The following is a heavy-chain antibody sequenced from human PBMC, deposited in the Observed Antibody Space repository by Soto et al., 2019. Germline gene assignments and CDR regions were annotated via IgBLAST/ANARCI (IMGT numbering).Heavy chain of an antibody. CDR2: ISWDGRSK. V-gene: IGHV3-43*01. CDR3: ARGLDYRVGWGFNWFDT. J-gene: IGHJ5*02. D-gene: IGHD4-17*01. CDR1: GFTFHDYT. Sequence: XGSLRLSCSDSGFTFHDYTMHWVRQVPGKGLEWVSLISWDGRSKKYADSVKGRCTISRDNSKNSLYLQMNSLSTEDTALYFCARGLDYRVGWGFNWFDTWGPGTLVTVS.